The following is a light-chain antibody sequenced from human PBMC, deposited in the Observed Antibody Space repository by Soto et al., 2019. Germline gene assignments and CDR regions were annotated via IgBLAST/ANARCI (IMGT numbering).Light chain of an antibody. J-gene: IGKJ5*01. V-gene: IGKV3D-20*02. Sequence: EIVLTQSPGTLSLSPGERATLSCRASQSVSSSYLAWYQQKPGQAPRLLIYGASSRATGILDRFSGSGSGTDFTLTISRLEPEDFAIYYCQQRSNWPTFGQGTRLEI. CDR3: QQRSNWPT. CDR1: QSVSSSY. CDR2: GAS.